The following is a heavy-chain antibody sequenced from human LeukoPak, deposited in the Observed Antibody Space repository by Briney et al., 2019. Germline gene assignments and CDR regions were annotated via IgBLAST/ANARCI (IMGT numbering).Heavy chain of an antibody. CDR1: GYTFTGYY. CDR3: ARERPYSGDAGDY. V-gene: IGHV1-2*02. CDR2: INPNSGGT. D-gene: IGHD5-12*01. J-gene: IGHJ4*02. Sequence: ASVKVSCKASGYTFTGYYMHWVRQAPGQGLEWMGWINPNSGGTNYAQKFQGRVTMTRDMSTSTVYMELSSLRSEDTAVYYCARERPYSGDAGDYWGQGTLVTVSS.